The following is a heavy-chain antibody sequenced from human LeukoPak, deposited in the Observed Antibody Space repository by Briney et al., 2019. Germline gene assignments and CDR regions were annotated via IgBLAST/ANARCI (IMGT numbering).Heavy chain of an antibody. CDR2: IYYSGTT. J-gene: IGHJ1*01. Sequence: SETLSLTCTVSGGSISSYYWSWIRQPPAKALECIGYIYYSGTTNYNPSLKSRVTMSVDTSKNQFSLKLNSTTASDTAVYYCARHGTVAGPFQHWGQGTLVAVSS. D-gene: IGHD2-8*02. CDR3: ARHGTVAGPFQH. CDR1: GGSISSYY. V-gene: IGHV4-59*08.